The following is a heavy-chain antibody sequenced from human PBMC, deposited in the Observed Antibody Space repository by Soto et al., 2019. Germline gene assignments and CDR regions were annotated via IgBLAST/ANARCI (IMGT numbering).Heavy chain of an antibody. J-gene: IGHJ5*01. CDR1: GESFSVYY. CDR2: INHSGST. D-gene: IGHD6-19*01. CDR3: AREKHPWVAVPVRQLKSTWWFDS. Sequence: SETLSLTCGVYGESFSVYYWSWIRQPPGTGLEWIGEINHSGSTNYNPSLKSRVTISVDTSKNHLSLKLSSVTAADTAVYYCAREKHPWVAVPVRQLKSTWWFDSWGQGTLVTVSS. V-gene: IGHV4-34*01.